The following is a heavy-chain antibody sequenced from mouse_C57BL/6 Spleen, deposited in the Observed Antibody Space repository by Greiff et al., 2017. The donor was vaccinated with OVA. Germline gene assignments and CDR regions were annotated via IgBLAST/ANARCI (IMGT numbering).Heavy chain of an antibody. CDR2: IDPSDSYP. J-gene: IGHJ3*01. CDR3: ARGGYDGCWFAY. V-gene: IGHV1-50*01. CDR1: GYTFTSYW. D-gene: IGHD2-2*01. Sequence: VQLQQPGAELVKPGASVKLSCKASGYTFTSYWMQWVKQRPGQGLEWIGEIDPSDSYPNYNQKFKGKATLTVDPSSSTAYMQLSSLTSEDAAVYYCARGGYDGCWFAYWGEGTLVTVSA.